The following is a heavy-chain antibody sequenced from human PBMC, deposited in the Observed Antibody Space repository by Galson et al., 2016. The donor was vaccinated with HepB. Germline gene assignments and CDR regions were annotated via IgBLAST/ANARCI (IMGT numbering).Heavy chain of an antibody. CDR1: GASISSRTW. CDR3: ARDCSGGDGHPTGGYDVFDV. CDR2: VFHSGDT. V-gene: IGHV4-4*02. J-gene: IGHJ3*01. D-gene: IGHD2-15*01. Sequence: SETLSLTCTISGASISSRTWWRWVRQSPEKGLEWIGEVFHSGDTNYNPSLKSRAFLSVDESKHQFSLRLTSVTAAATAVYFCARDCSGGDGHPTGGYDVFDVWGQGTMGTVAS.